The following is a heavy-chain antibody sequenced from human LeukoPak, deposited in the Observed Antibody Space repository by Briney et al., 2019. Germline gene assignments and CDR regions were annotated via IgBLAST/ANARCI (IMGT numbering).Heavy chain of an antibody. CDR3: AKVLGRNGSGSYYNRGLDY. CDR1: GFTFSSYG. Sequence: GGTLRLSCAASGFTFSSYGMSWVRQAPGKGLEWVSAISGSGGSTYYADSVKGRFTISRDNSKNTLYLQMNSLRAEDTAVYYCAKVLGRNGSGSYYNRGLDYWGQGTLVTVSS. D-gene: IGHD3-10*01. J-gene: IGHJ4*02. V-gene: IGHV3-23*01. CDR2: ISGSGGST.